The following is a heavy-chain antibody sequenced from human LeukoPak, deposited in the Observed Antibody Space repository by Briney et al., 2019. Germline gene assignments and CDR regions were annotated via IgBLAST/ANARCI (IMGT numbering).Heavy chain of an antibody. D-gene: IGHD3-22*01. CDR1: GFTFSDYA. V-gene: IGHV3-23*01. Sequence: PGGSLRLSCAASGFTFSDYAMSWVRQAPGKGLECVSGISGSGDSTYYADSVKGRPTISRDNSKNTLFLQMNSLRPEDTAVYYCAKDLGRHTRGHYYGTFDSWGQGTLVTVSS. CDR2: ISGSGDST. CDR3: AKDLGRHTRGHYYGTFDS. J-gene: IGHJ4*02.